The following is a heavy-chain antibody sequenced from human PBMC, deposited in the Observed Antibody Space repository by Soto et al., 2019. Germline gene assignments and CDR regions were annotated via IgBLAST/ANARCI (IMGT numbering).Heavy chain of an antibody. J-gene: IGHJ6*03. V-gene: IGHV4-39*01. Sequence: PSETLSLTCTVSGGSISSSSYYWGWIRQPPGKGLEWIGSIYYSGSTYYNPSLKSRVTISVDTSKNQFSLKLSSVTAADTAVYYRVSQWGPAAMFPYYYYYMDVWSKGTTVTVSS. D-gene: IGHD2-2*01. CDR3: VSQWGPAAMFPYYYYYMDV. CDR1: GGSISSSSYY. CDR2: IYYSGST.